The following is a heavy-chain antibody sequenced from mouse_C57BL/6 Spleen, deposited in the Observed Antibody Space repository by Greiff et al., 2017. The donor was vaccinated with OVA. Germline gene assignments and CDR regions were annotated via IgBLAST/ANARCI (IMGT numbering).Heavy chain of an antibody. CDR2: IYPGVGDT. J-gene: IGHJ2*01. V-gene: IGHV1-82*01. CDR3: TRKESTGNYLDY. CDR1: GYAFSSSW. Sequence: QVQLQQSGPELVKPGASVKISCKASGYAFSSSWMNWVKQRPGKGLEWIGRIYPGVGDTNYNGKFKGKATLTADKSSSTAYMQLSSLTSEDSAVYICTRKESTGNYLDYWGQGTTLTVSS. D-gene: IGHD4-1*02.